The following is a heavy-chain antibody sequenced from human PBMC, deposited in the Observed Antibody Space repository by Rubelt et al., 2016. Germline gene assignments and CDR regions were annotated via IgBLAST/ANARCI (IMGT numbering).Heavy chain of an antibody. CDR1: GGSFSGYY. Sequence: QLQLQESGPGLVKPSETLSLTCAVYGGSFSGYYWSWIRHPPGKGLEWLGEINHSGSTNSNPSLKSRGSITAGKSKNQFSLKLSSGTAADTAVEYCARGAYSSSWYRVDFDYWGQGTLVTVSS. D-gene: IGHD6-13*01. CDR3: ARGAYSSSWYRVDFDY. J-gene: IGHJ4*02. V-gene: IGHV4-34*10. CDR2: INHSGST.